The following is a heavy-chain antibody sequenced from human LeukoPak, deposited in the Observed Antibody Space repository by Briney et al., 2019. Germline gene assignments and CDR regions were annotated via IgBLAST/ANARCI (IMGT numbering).Heavy chain of an antibody. J-gene: IGHJ4*02. CDR1: GFIFSDYY. CDR3: AREPKQWLTPIDY. D-gene: IGHD6-19*01. Sequence: GGSPRLSCAASGFIFSDYYMSWIRQAPGKGLEWISYITSSSSIIYYADSVKGRFTISRDNAKNSVYLQMNSLRAEDTAAYYCAREPKQWLTPIDYWGQGTLVTVSS. V-gene: IGHV3-11*04. CDR2: ITSSSSII.